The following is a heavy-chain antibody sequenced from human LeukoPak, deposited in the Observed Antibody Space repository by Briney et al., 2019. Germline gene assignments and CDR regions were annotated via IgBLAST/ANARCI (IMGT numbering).Heavy chain of an antibody. CDR1: AGTFSSYA. D-gene: IGHD2-15*01. CDR2: IIPILGIA. Sequence: SVTVSCKASAGTFSSYAISLVRLAPAPGIEWMGRIIPILGIANYAQKFQGRVTITADKSTSTAYMELSSLRSEDTAVYYCALGGDIVVVVAGESAPFDYWGQGTLVTVSS. CDR3: ALGGDIVVVVAGESAPFDY. J-gene: IGHJ4*02. V-gene: IGHV1-69*04.